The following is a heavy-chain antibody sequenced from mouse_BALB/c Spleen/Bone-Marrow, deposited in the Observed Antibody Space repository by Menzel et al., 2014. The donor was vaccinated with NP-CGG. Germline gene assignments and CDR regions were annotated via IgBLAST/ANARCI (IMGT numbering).Heavy chain of an antibody. J-gene: IGHJ3*01. Sequence: EVQLQQSGGGLVQPGGFLKLSCAASGFDLXTYWMSWVRQAPGKGLEWIGEINPDSKTKNYAPSLKDKFIISRDNAKNTPYLQMSKVRSEDTALYYCARMGYYGWLAYWGQGTLVTVSA. D-gene: IGHD1-1*01. CDR3: ARMGYYGWLAY. CDR2: INPDSKTK. V-gene: IGHV4-1*02. CDR1: GFDLXTYW.